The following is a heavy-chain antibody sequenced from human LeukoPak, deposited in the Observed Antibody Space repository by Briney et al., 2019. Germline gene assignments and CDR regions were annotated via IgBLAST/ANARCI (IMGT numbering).Heavy chain of an antibody. CDR3: AKSKGGYSGYDFCGDY. Sequence: PGRSLRLSCAASGFTFSSYGMSWVRQAPGKGLEWVSAISGSGGSTYYADSVKGRFTISRDNSKNTLYLQMNSLRAEDTAVYYCAKSKGGYSGYDFCGDYWGQGTLVTVSS. D-gene: IGHD5-12*01. CDR1: GFTFSSYG. V-gene: IGHV3-23*01. CDR2: ISGSGGST. J-gene: IGHJ4*02.